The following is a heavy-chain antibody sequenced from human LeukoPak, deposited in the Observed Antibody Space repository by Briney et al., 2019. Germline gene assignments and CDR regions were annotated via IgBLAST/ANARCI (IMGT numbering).Heavy chain of an antibody. CDR2: INWSGGST. CDR1: GFTFDDYG. Sequence: RPGGSLRLSCAASGFTFDDYGMSWVRQAPGKGLEWVSGINWSGGSTGYADSVKGRFTISRDNAKNSLYLQMNSLRAEDTALYYCARGRYCSSTSCYDRDAFDIWGQGTMVTVSS. CDR3: ARGRYCSSTSCYDRDAFDI. J-gene: IGHJ3*02. V-gene: IGHV3-20*04. D-gene: IGHD2-2*01.